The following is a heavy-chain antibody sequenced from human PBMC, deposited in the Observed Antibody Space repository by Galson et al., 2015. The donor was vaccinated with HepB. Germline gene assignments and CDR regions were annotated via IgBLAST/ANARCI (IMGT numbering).Heavy chain of an antibody. D-gene: IGHD6-6*01. CDR2: ISAYNGNT. V-gene: IGHV1-18*01. Sequence: SVKVSCKASGYTFTRYSISWVRQAPGQGFEWMGWISAYNGNTDYAQKFQGRFTITTDTFTNTAYMELRSLRSDDTAVYYCARARYSSSPPDFWGQGTLVTVSS. J-gene: IGHJ4*02. CDR1: GYTFTRYS. CDR3: ARARYSSSPPDF.